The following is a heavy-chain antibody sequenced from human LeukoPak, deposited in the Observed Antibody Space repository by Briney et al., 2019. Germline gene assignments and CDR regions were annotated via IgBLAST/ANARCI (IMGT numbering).Heavy chain of an antibody. V-gene: IGHV1-18*04. CDR1: GYTFTSYG. CDR3: ARDRRGPMVRGVISGMDV. J-gene: IGHJ6*04. D-gene: IGHD3-10*01. Sequence: ASVKVSCKASGYTFTSYGISWVRQAPGQGLEWMGWISAYNGDTNYAQKLQGRVTMTTDTSTSTAYMELGSLRSDDTAVYYCARDRRGPMVRGVISGMDVWGKGTTVTVSS. CDR2: ISAYNGDT.